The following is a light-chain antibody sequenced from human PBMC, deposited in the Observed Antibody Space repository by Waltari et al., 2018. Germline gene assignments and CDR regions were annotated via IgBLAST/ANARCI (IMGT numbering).Light chain of an antibody. CDR2: EVT. CDR1: SSDVGDS. CDR3: RSYAGNNNLV. J-gene: IGLJ2*01. Sequence: QSALTQPPSASGSPGQSVAISCTGTSSDVGDSVSWYQQHPGKAPKLMISEVTKRPSGVPDRFSGSKSGSTASLTVSGLQAEDEADYYCRSYAGNNNLVFGGGTKLTVL. V-gene: IGLV2-8*01.